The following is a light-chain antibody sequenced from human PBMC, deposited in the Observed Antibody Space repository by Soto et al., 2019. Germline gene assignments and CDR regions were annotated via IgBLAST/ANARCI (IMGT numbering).Light chain of an antibody. V-gene: IGLV2-8*01. J-gene: IGLJ3*02. CDR2: EVS. CDR3: SSYSGSTDLV. CDR1: SSDIINYNY. Sequence: QSALTQPPSASGSPGQSVTISCTGTSSDIINYNYVSWYQQHPGKAPKLMIFEVSKRPSGVPHRFSGSKSGNTASLTVSGLQPEDEDDYYCSSYSGSTDLVFGGGTKLTVL.